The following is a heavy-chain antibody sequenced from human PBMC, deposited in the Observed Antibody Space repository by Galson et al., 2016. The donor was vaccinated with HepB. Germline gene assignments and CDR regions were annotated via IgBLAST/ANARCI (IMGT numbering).Heavy chain of an antibody. CDR2: IYPGDSDT. V-gene: IGHV5-51*03. J-gene: IGHJ3*02. Sequence: QSGAEVTKPGESLKISCKGSGYSFTRYWTGWVRQMPGKGLEWIGIIYPGDSDTRYSPSFQGQVSISADKSISAAYLQWSSLKAADTAMYYCATGRQAFDIWGQGTMVTVSS. CDR3: ATGRQAFDI. CDR1: GYSFTRYW.